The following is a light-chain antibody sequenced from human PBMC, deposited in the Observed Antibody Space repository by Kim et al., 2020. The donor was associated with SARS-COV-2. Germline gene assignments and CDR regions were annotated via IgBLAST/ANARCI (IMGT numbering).Light chain of an antibody. CDR2: DAS. J-gene: IGKJ2*01. Sequence: ASGGDRVTIACRARQSSRTWLAWYQQKPGKAPKILICDASSLESGVPARCSGSGSGTEFTLTNSSLQPDDFATYYCQQYNSPYTCGQGTKLEI. V-gene: IGKV1-5*01. CDR3: QQYNSPYT. CDR1: QSSRTW.